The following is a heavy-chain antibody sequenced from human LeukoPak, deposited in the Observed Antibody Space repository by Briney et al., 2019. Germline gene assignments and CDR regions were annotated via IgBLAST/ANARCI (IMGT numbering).Heavy chain of an antibody. J-gene: IGHJ4*02. Sequence: ASVKVSCKASGYTFTSYAMHWVRQAPGQGLEWMGWINPNSGGTNYAQKFQGGVTMTRDTSISTAYMELSRLRSDDTAVYYCARDGPFSSSSAYWGQGTLVTVSS. D-gene: IGHD6-6*01. CDR2: INPNSGGT. CDR1: GYTFTSYA. CDR3: ARDGPFSSSSAY. V-gene: IGHV1-2*02.